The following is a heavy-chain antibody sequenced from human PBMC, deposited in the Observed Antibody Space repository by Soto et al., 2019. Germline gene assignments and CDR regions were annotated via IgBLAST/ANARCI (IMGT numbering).Heavy chain of an antibody. CDR3: ARVPMIFGVVNNYYYYGMDV. Sequence: QVQLVQSGAEVKKPGASVKVSCKASGYTFTSYYMHWVRQAPGQGLEWMGIINPSGGSTSYAQKFQGRVTMTRDTSTSTVYMELSSLRSEDTAVYYCARVPMIFGVVNNYYYYGMDVWGQGTTVTVSS. CDR1: GYTFTSYY. CDR2: INPSGGST. D-gene: IGHD3-3*01. V-gene: IGHV1-46*01. J-gene: IGHJ6*02.